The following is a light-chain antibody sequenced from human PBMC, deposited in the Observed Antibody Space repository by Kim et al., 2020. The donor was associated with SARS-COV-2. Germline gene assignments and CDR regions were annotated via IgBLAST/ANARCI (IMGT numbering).Light chain of an antibody. CDR1: NIGSRN. J-gene: IGLJ2*01. V-gene: IGLV3-9*01. Sequence: GGRGQKGRSTWGGINIGSRNVHWYQPKPGPAPVLVLYKDDNRPSGSPERFSGPNAGNTATLTISRGRAGGEADQYCQVWDSSTVVFGGRAQLDVL. CDR3: QVWDSSTVV. CDR2: KDD.